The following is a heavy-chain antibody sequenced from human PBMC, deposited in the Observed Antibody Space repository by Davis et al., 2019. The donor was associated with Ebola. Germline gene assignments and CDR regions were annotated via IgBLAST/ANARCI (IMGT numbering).Heavy chain of an antibody. CDR2: IYYRGST. V-gene: IGHV4-39*01. Sequence: PSETLSLTCTVSGGSISTSDYYWGWIRQPPGKGLEWIGRIYYRGSTYYNPSLKSRVTISVDTSHHQFSLKLSSVSAADTAVYYCARHTNPAFLWGSPLWGQGTLVTVSS. CDR3: ARHTNPAFLWGSPL. D-gene: IGHD3-16*01. CDR1: GGSISTSDYY. J-gene: IGHJ4*02.